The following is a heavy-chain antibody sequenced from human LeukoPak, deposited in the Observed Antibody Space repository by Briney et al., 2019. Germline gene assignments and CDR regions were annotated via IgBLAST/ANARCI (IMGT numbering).Heavy chain of an antibody. Sequence: PSETLSLTCTVSGGSISSYYWSWIRQPPGKGLEWIGYIYYSGSINYNPSLKSRVTISVDTSKNQFSLKLSSVTAADTAVYYCARGGDTAMVLNWGQGTLVTVSS. CDR1: GGSISSYY. J-gene: IGHJ4*02. CDR2: IYYSGSI. V-gene: IGHV4-59*01. CDR3: ARGGDTAMVLN. D-gene: IGHD5-18*01.